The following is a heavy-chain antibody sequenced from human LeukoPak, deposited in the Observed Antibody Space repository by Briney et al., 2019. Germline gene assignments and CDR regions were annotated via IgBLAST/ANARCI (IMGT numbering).Heavy chain of an antibody. Sequence: GGSLRLSCAASGFTFSIYSMNWVRQAPGKGLEWVSSISSGSNYIYYADSVKGRFTISRDNAKNSLYMQMNSLRAEDTAVYYCARVAPYSSGYYSIFDYWGQGILVTVSS. CDR3: ARVAPYSSGYYSIFDY. D-gene: IGHD3-22*01. J-gene: IGHJ4*02. CDR2: ISSGSNYI. CDR1: GFTFSIYS. V-gene: IGHV3-21*06.